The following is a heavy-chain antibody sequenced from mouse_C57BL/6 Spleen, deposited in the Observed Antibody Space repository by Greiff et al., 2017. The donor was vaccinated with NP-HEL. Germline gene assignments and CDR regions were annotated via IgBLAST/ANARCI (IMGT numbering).Heavy chain of an antibody. CDR3: ARDDDGYLYYFDY. V-gene: IGHV5-4*01. CDR2: ISDGGSYT. Sequence: EAQLVESGGGLVKPGGSLKLSCAASGFTFSSYAMSWVRQTPEKRLEWVATISDGGSYTYYPDNVKGRFTISRDNAKNNLYLQMSHLKSEDTAMYYCARDDDGYLYYFDYWGQGTTLTVSS. D-gene: IGHD2-3*01. CDR1: GFTFSSYA. J-gene: IGHJ2*01.